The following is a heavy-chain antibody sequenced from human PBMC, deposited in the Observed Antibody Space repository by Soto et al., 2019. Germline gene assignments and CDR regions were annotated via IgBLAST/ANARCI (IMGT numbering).Heavy chain of an antibody. J-gene: IGHJ6*03. Sequence: ASAKVSCKASGYTFTSYGISWVRQAPGQGLEWMGWISAYNGNTNYAQKLQGRVTMTTDTSTSTAYMELRSLRSDDTAVYYCARAYFDWLLSEGEPITETEYYYYYYMDVWGKGTTVTVSS. D-gene: IGHD3-9*01. CDR1: GYTFTSYG. CDR3: ARAYFDWLLSEGEPITETEYYYYYYMDV. V-gene: IGHV1-18*01. CDR2: ISAYNGNT.